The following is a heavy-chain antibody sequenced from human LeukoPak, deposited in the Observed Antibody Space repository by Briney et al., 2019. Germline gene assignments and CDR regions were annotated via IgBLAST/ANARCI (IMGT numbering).Heavy chain of an antibody. Sequence: PSQTLSLTCTVSGASISSGGYYWSWVRQHPGKGLEWIGYIYYSGSTSYYNPSLKSRVTISVDTSKDQFSLRLSSVTAADTAVYYCARELRYFDWLFQGDAFDIWGQGTMVTVSS. J-gene: IGHJ3*02. CDR3: ARELRYFDWLFQGDAFDI. CDR1: GASISSGGYY. D-gene: IGHD3-9*01. CDR2: IYYSGSTS. V-gene: IGHV4-31*03.